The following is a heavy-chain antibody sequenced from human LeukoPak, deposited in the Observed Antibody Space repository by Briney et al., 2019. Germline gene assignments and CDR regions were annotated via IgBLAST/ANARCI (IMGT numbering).Heavy chain of an antibody. J-gene: IGHJ5*02. V-gene: IGHV4-4*07. CDR1: GGSISDYT. Sequence: SETLSLTCTVSGGSISDYTWSWIRQPAGKGLEWIGRIYTSGSTTYNPSLNRRIIMSEDTSKNQVSLKLSSVTAADTAVYYCASLESGNRWSYSDLWGQGTLVTVSS. CDR2: IYTSGST. CDR3: ASLESGNRWSYSDL. D-gene: IGHD1-26*01.